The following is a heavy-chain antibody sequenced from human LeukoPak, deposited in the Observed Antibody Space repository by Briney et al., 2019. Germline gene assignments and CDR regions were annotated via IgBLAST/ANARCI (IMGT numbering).Heavy chain of an antibody. D-gene: IGHD6-13*01. CDR3: ARLPRGAAAGTLDY. CDR2: IYSGGST. J-gene: IGHJ4*02. V-gene: IGHV3-66*01. CDR1: GFTVSSNY. Sequence: LTGGSLRLSCAASGFTVSSNYMSWVRQAPGKGLGWVLVIYSGGSTYYADSVKGRFTISRDNSKNTLYLQMNSLRAEDTAVYYCARLPRGAAAGTLDYWGQGTLVTVSS.